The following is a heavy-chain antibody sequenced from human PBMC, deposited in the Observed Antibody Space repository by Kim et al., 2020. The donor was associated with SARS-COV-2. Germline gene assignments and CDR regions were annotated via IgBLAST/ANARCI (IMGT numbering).Heavy chain of an antibody. CDR3: ARDISYSSSYYYYGMDV. V-gene: IGHV3-33*01. CDR2: IWYDGSNK. J-gene: IGHJ6*02. CDR1: GFTFSSYG. Sequence: GGSLRLSCAASGFTFSSYGMHWVRQAPGKGLEWVAVIWYDGSNKYYADSVKGRFTISRDNSKNTLYLQMNSLRAEDTAVYYCARDISYSSSYYYYGMDVWGQGTTVTVSS. D-gene: IGHD6-6*01.